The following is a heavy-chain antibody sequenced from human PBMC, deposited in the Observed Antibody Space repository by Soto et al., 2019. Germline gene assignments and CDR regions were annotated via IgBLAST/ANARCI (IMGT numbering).Heavy chain of an antibody. Sequence: ASLKISWEGFGCSRNTYWIAWVRQKPGTGLEWMVAIFHGDSDTRYSPSFQGQVNISADRSISTAYLHWNSLKVSDTAIYYCARQVLPYRGSGYYDPMDVWGRGTTVTVSS. V-gene: IGHV5-51*01. CDR1: GCSRNTYW. D-gene: IGHD1-26*01. CDR2: IFHGDSDT. J-gene: IGHJ6*02. CDR3: ARQVLPYRGSGYYDPMDV.